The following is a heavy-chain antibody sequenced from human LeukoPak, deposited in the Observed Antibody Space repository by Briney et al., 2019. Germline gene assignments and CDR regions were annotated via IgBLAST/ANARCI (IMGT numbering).Heavy chain of an antibody. J-gene: IGHJ3*02. CDR2: IYYSGST. D-gene: IGHD7-27*01. CDR1: GRPHNSYF. Sequence: SSDTLSLTYTVSGRPHNSYFWSWIRQPPGKGREGIGYIYYSGSTNYHPSLKSRVTISVDTSKNQFSLELSSVTAADTAVYYYAREDRWGHDFDIWGQGTMVTVSS. V-gene: IGHV4-59*01. CDR3: AREDRWGHDFDI.